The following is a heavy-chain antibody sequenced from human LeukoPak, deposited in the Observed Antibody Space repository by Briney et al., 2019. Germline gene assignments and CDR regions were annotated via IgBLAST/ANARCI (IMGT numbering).Heavy chain of an antibody. Sequence: PGGSLRLSCAASGFTFSSYSMNWVRQAPGKGLEWVSYISSSSSTINYADSVKGRFTISRDNAKNSLYLQMNSLRAEDTAVYYCASSTSWSLGYFQHWGQGTLVTVSS. CDR1: GFTFSSYS. V-gene: IGHV3-48*04. CDR2: ISSSSSTI. CDR3: ASSTSWSLGYFQH. J-gene: IGHJ1*01. D-gene: IGHD6-13*01.